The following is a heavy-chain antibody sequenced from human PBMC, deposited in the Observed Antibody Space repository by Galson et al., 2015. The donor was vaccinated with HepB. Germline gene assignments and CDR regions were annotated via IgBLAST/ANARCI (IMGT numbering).Heavy chain of an antibody. CDR2: IYYSGST. D-gene: IGHD3-10*01. J-gene: IGHJ3*02. CDR1: GGSISSGGYY. V-gene: IGHV4-31*03. CDR3: ARGITMVRGVPHAFDI. Sequence: LSLTCTVSGGSISSGGYYWSWIRQHPGKGLEWIGYIYYSGSTYYNPSLKSRVTISVDTSKNQFSLKLSSVTAADTAVYYCARGITMVRGVPHAFDIWGQGTMVTVSS.